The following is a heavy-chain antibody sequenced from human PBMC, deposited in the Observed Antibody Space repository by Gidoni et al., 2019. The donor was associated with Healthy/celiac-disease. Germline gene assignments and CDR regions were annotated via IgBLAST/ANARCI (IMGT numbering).Heavy chain of an antibody. CDR1: VFTFSRYA. CDR2: ISGSGGST. Sequence: EVQLLESGGGLVQPGGSLRLYCAPSVFTFSRYAIGWVRQAPGQGLEWVSAISGSGGSTYYADSVKGRFTISRDNSKNTLYLQMNSLRAEDTAVYYCAKGPEGAPEPYYYYYMDVWGKGTTVTVSS. V-gene: IGHV3-23*01. J-gene: IGHJ6*03. CDR3: AKGPEGAPEPYYYYYMDV.